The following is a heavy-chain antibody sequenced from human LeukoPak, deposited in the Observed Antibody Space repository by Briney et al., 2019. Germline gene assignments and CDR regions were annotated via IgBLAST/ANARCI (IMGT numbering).Heavy chain of an antibody. Sequence: GGSLRLSCAASGFTFSSYWMHWVRQAPGKGLVWVSLISTDGSSTRYADSVKGRFTISRDNAKNTLYVQMNSLRAEDTAVYYCARDSLARPLGYWGQGTLVTVSS. V-gene: IGHV3-74*01. D-gene: IGHD6-6*01. CDR2: ISTDGSST. CDR3: ARDSLARPLGY. CDR1: GFTFSSYW. J-gene: IGHJ4*02.